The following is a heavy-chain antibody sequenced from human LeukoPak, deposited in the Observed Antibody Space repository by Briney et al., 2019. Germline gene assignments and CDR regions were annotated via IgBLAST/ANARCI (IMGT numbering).Heavy chain of an antibody. CDR1: GGSFSGYY. Sequence: SETLSLTCAVYGGSFSGYYWSWIRQPPGKGLEWIGEINHSGSTNYNPSLKSRVTISVDTSKNQFSLKLSSVTAADTAVYYCAGLLPITMIVKDYYYYMDVWGKGTTVTVSS. CDR3: AGLLPITMIVKDYYYYMDV. CDR2: INHSGST. J-gene: IGHJ6*03. D-gene: IGHD3-22*01. V-gene: IGHV4-34*01.